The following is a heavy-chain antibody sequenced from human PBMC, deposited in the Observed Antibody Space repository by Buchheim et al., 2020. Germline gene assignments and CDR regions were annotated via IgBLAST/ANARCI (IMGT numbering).Heavy chain of an antibody. D-gene: IGHD3-22*01. J-gene: IGHJ4*02. CDR3: AKDGVPYDTSGSPDY. Sequence: QVQLVESGGGVVQPGRSLRLSCAASEFTFSIYGMNWVRQAPGKGLEWVAVISHDANNKYYADSAKGRFTISRDNSKNHLYLQMKGLSTADTAMYYCAKDGVPYDTSGSPDYWGQGTL. CDR1: EFTFSIYG. CDR2: ISHDANNK. V-gene: IGHV3-30*18.